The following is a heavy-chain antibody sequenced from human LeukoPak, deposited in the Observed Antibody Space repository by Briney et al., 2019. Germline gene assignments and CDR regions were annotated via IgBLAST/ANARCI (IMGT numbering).Heavy chain of an antibody. CDR3: ASSDYPQNPPDY. Sequence: SETLSLTCTVSGGSISSYYWSWIRQPPGKGLEWLGYSYYSGSTNYNPSLKSRVTISVDTSKNQFSLKLSSVTAADTAVYYCASSDYPQNPPDYWGQGTLVTVSS. CDR1: GGSISSYY. D-gene: IGHD4-17*01. J-gene: IGHJ4*02. V-gene: IGHV4-59*01. CDR2: SYYSGST.